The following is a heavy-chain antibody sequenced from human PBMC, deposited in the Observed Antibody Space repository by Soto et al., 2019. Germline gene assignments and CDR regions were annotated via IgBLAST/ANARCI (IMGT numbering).Heavy chain of an antibody. D-gene: IGHD3-3*01. CDR1: GYTFTDYY. CDR2: INPKSGGT. Sequence: ASVKVSCKASGYTFTDYYMHWVRQAPGQGLEWVGWINPKSGGTNYAQKFQGRVTMTRDTSISAAYMELSMLRSEDTAVYYCARGGITIFGVVDYWGQGTLVTVSS. CDR3: ARGGITIFGVVDY. V-gene: IGHV1-2*02. J-gene: IGHJ4*02.